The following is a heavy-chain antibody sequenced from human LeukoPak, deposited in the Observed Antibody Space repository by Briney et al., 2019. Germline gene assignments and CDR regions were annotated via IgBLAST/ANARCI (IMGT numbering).Heavy chain of an antibody. D-gene: IGHD4-17*01. Sequence: PGGSLRLSCAASGFTFSSYSMNWVRQAPGKGLEWVSGISWNSGSIGYADSVKGRFTISRDNAKNSLYLQMNSLRAEDTALYYCAKADYGDYVDYWGQGTLVTVSS. CDR1: GFTFSSYS. J-gene: IGHJ4*02. CDR2: ISWNSGSI. CDR3: AKADYGDYVDY. V-gene: IGHV3-9*01.